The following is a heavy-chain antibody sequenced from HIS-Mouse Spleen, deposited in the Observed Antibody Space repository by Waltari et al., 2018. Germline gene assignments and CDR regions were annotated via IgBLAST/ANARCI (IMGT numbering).Heavy chain of an antibody. CDR3: ARVYYDFWSGYYY. CDR2: VNPNSGNT. D-gene: IGHD3-3*01. J-gene: IGHJ4*02. Sequence: QVQLVQSGAEVKKPGASVKVSCKASGYTLTSYDIHWVGQATGQGLEWMGWVNPNSGNTGYAQKFQGRVTMTRNTSISTAYMELSSLRSEDTAVYYCARVYYDFWSGYYYWGQGTLVTVSS. V-gene: IGHV1-8*01. CDR1: GYTLTSYD.